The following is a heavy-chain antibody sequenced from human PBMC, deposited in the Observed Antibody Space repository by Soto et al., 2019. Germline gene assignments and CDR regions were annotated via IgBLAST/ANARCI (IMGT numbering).Heavy chain of an antibody. Sequence: PGGSLRLSCAASGFTFISYAMSWVLQAPGKGLEWVSAISGSGGSTYYADSVKGRFTISRDNSKNTLYLQMNSLRAEDTAVYYCAKDAEPTVTSFDYWGQGTLVTVXS. D-gene: IGHD4-4*01. CDR1: GFTFISYA. J-gene: IGHJ4*02. CDR3: AKDAEPTVTSFDY. V-gene: IGHV3-23*01. CDR2: ISGSGGST.